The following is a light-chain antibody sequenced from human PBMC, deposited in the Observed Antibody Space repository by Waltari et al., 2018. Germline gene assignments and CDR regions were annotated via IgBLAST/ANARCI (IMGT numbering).Light chain of an antibody. J-gene: IGLJ2*01. V-gene: IGLV2-11*01. Sequence: QSALTQPRSVSGSPGQSVTISCTGTSSDVGGYNYVSWYQQHPGKAPKLMIYELSQRPSGAPDRFSGSKSGNTASLTISGLQTEDEADYYCCSFAGSHTYVVFGGGTKLTVL. CDR1: SSDVGGYNY. CDR2: ELS. CDR3: CSFAGSHTYVV.